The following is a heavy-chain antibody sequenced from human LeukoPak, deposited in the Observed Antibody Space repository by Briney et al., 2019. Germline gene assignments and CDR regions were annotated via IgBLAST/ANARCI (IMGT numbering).Heavy chain of an antibody. CDR1: GFTFSNYA. J-gene: IGHJ4*02. V-gene: IGHV3-23*01. D-gene: IGHD6-13*01. CDR2: ISGSGGST. CDR3: AREVGLSIAAAGILY. Sequence: GGSLRLSCAVSGFTFSNYAMSWVRQAPGKGLEWVSGISGSGGSTYHADSVKGRFTISRDNSKNTLYLQMNSLRAEDTAVYYCAREVGLSIAAAGILYWGQGTLVTVSS.